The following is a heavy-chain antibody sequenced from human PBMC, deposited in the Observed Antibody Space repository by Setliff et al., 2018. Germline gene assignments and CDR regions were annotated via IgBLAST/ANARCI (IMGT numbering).Heavy chain of an antibody. J-gene: IGHJ1*01. CDR1: GFTFDDYG. Sequence: ASGFTFDDYGMAWVRQAPGKGLEWVSGINWSGAGTGYADSVKGRFTISRDNTNNSLYLQMNHLRAEDTALYYCARGGVAATAPNGLWGQGTLVTVSS. CDR3: ARGGVAATAPNGL. D-gene: IGHD6-13*01. CDR2: INWSGAGT. V-gene: IGHV3-20*03.